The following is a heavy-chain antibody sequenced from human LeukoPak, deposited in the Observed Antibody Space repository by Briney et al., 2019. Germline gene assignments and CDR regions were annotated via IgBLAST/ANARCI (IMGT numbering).Heavy chain of an antibody. D-gene: IGHD4-17*01. CDR3: ASIHQPTTVTTSSVGY. CDR2: ISSNGGST. J-gene: IGHJ4*02. Sequence: GGSLRLSCAASGFTFSSYAMHWVRQAPGKGLEYVSAISSNGGSTYYAYSVKGRFTISRDNSKNTLYLQMGSLRAEAMAVYYCASIHQPTTVTTSSVGYWGQGTLVSVSS. V-gene: IGHV3-64*01. CDR1: GFTFSSYA.